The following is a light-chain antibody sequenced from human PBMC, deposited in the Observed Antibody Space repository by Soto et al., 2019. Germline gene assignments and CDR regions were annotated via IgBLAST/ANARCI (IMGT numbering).Light chain of an antibody. Sequence: QSVLTQPPSVSGSPGQSVTISCTGTSSDVGSYNRVSWYQQPPGTAPKLMIYEVSNRPSGVPDRFSGSKSGNTASLTISGLQAEDEADYYCSSFTSSSTYVVGTGTKVTVL. CDR2: EVS. CDR3: SSFTSSSTYV. CDR1: SSDVGSYNR. J-gene: IGLJ1*01. V-gene: IGLV2-18*02.